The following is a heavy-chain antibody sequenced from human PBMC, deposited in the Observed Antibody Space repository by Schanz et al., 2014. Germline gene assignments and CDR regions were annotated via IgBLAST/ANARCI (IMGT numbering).Heavy chain of an antibody. D-gene: IGHD4-17*01. Sequence: QVQLVQSGAEVQKPGASVKVSCKASGYTFTSYDISWVRQAPGQGLEWMGWISAYNGNTNYAQKLQGRVTMTTDTSTSTAYMELRSLRSDDTAVYYCAVDYGGNSKYFFYGLDVWGQGTTVIVSS. CDR3: AVDYGGNSKYFFYGLDV. J-gene: IGHJ6*01. CDR1: GYTFTSYD. CDR2: ISAYNGNT. V-gene: IGHV1-18*01.